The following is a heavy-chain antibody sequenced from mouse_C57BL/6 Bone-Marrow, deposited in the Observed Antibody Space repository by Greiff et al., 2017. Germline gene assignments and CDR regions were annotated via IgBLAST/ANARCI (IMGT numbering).Heavy chain of an antibody. V-gene: IGHV1-53*01. CDR2: INPSNGGT. CDR3: ARRRTTVVPYYYAMDY. Sequence: QVQLQQPGTELVKPGASVKLSCKASGYTFTSYWMHWVKQRPGQGLEWIGNINPSNGGTNYNEKFKSKATLTVDKSSNTAYMQLSSLTSEDSAVYYCARRRTTVVPYYYAMDYWGQGTSVTVSS. J-gene: IGHJ4*01. D-gene: IGHD1-1*01. CDR1: GYTFTSYW.